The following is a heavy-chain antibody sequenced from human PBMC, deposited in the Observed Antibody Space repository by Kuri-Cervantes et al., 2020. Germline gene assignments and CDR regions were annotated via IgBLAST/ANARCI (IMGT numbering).Heavy chain of an antibody. Sequence: GGSLRLSCAASGFTFSSYGMHWVRQAPGKGLEWVAVISYDGSNKYYADSVKGRFTISSDNSKNTLYLQMNSLRAEDTAVYYCAKDSGIGESNYYFDYWGQGTLVTVSS. D-gene: IGHD1-14*01. J-gene: IGHJ4*02. CDR1: GFTFSSYG. CDR2: ISYDGSNK. V-gene: IGHV3-30*18. CDR3: AKDSGIGESNYYFDY.